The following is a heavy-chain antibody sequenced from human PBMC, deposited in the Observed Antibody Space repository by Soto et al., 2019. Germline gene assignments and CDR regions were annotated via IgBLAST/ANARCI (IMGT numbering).Heavy chain of an antibody. Sequence: QVQLVQSGAEVKKPGSSVKVSCKASGGTFSSYAISWVRQAPGQGLEWMGGIIPIFGTANYAQKFQGRVTITADESTSTAYMELSSLRSEDTAVYYRARDRAYYHDSSDPPFQHWGQGTLVTVSS. J-gene: IGHJ1*01. CDR2: IIPIFGTA. CDR1: GGTFSSYA. CDR3: ARDRAYYHDSSDPPFQH. D-gene: IGHD3-22*01. V-gene: IGHV1-69*12.